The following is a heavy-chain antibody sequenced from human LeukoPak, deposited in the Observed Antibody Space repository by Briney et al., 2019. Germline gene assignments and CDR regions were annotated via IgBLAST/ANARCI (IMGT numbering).Heavy chain of an antibody. CDR1: GGSISSSSYY. J-gene: IGHJ2*01. Sequence: SETLSLTCTVSGGSISSSSYYWGWIRQPPGKGLEWIGSIYYSGSTYYNPSLKSRVTISVDTSKNQFSLKLSSVTAADTAVYYCASEVPNYDYVWGSYRHWYFDLWGRGTLVTVSS. V-gene: IGHV4-39*01. D-gene: IGHD3-16*02. CDR3: ASEVPNYDYVWGSYRHWYFDL. CDR2: IYYSGST.